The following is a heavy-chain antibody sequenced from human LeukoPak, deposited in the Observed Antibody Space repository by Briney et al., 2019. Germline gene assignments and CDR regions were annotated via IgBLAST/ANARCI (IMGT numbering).Heavy chain of an antibody. J-gene: IGHJ4*02. CDR1: GFPFNSYT. Sequence: GRSLTLSCAASGFPFNSYTIHWVPQAPGKGLEWVSVISYDGTNKYYGESVKGRLTISRDNSKNTLYLQMNSLRSEDTAVYYCARRWSFEYWGQGTLVTVSS. CDR2: ISYDGTNK. D-gene: IGHD6-13*01. V-gene: IGHV3-30*04. CDR3: ARRWSFEY.